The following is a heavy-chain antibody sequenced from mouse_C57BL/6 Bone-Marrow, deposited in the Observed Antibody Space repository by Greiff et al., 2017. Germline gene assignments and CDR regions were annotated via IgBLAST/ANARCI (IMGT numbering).Heavy chain of an antibody. Sequence: QVQLQQSGAELVKPGASVKISCKASGYAFSSYRMNWVKQRHGKGLEWIGQIYPGDGDTKYNGKFKGKATLTADKYASTAYMQLSRLTSEDSAVYFWARWGLRRSYSMDYWGQGTSGTVSS. CDR3: ARWGLRRSYSMDY. CDR1: GYAFSSYR. CDR2: IYPGDGDT. D-gene: IGHD2-4*01. V-gene: IGHV1-80*01. J-gene: IGHJ4*01.